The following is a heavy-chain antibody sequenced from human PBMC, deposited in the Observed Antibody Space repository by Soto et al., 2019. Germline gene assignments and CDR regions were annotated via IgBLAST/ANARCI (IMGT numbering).Heavy chain of an antibody. V-gene: IGHV1-18*01. J-gene: IGHJ6*03. Sequence: QVPLVQSGAEVKKPGASLKVSCKASGYTFSNFGVSWVRQAPGQGLEWIGWINPDNGDTNYGQKFQGRATMTTDTFTNTAYMGARCLASSAPAVYYCARGVRVSASRGYYMDVWREGTTVTVSS. D-gene: IGHD3-10*02. CDR2: INPDNGDT. CDR1: GYTFSNFG. CDR3: ARGVRVSASRGYYMDV.